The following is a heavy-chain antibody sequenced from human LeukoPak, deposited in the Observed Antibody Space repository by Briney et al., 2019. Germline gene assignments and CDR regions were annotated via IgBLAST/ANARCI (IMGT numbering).Heavy chain of an antibody. D-gene: IGHD3-10*01. V-gene: IGHV4-39*02. CDR2: IYYSGST. Sequence: SETLSLTCTVSGGSISSSGYYWGWIRQPPGKGLEWIGSIYYSGSTYYNPSLKSRVTISVDTSKNQFSLKLSSVTAADTAVYYCARDLLGRGGSFDYWGQGTLVTVSS. CDR3: ARDLLGRGGSFDY. J-gene: IGHJ4*02. CDR1: GGSISSSGYY.